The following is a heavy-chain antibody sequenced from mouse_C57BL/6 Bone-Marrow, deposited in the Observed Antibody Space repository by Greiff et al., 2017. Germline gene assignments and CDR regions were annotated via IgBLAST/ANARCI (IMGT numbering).Heavy chain of an antibody. Sequence: EVQLQQSGAELVRPGASVKLSCTASGFNIKDYYMHWVKQRPEQGLEWIGRIDPEDGDTEYAPKFQGKATMTADTSSNTAYLQRSILTSEDTAVYYCTTYLIYDYGSSYEDYAMDYWGQGTSVTVSA. CDR1: GFNIKDYY. CDR3: TTYLIYDYGSSYEDYAMDY. CDR2: IDPEDGDT. V-gene: IGHV14-1*01. J-gene: IGHJ4*01. D-gene: IGHD1-1*01.